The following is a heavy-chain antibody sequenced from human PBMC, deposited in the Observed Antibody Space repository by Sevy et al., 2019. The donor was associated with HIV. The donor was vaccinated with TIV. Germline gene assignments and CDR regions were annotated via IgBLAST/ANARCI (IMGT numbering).Heavy chain of an antibody. CDR1: GFTFSSYW. CDR3: ARDAALLPPYYDFWSGYRKLYYYYGMDV. Sequence: GGSLRLSCAASGFTFSSYWMHWVRQAPGKGLVWVSRINSDGSSTSYADSVKGRFTISRDNAKNRLYLQMNSLRAEDTAVYYCARDAALLPPYYDFWSGYRKLYYYYGMDVWGQGTTVTVSS. CDR2: INSDGSST. D-gene: IGHD3-3*01. J-gene: IGHJ6*02. V-gene: IGHV3-74*01.